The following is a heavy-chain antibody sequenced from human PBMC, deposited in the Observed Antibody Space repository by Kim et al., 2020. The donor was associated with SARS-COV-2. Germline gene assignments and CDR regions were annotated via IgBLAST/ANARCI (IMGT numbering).Heavy chain of an antibody. CDR3: AKGPLTWASAFDS. J-gene: IGHJ4*02. Sequence: YYIDSVKGRFTISRDNSKNPLYLQMNSLRAEDTAVYYCAKGPLTWASAFDSWGQGTLVTVSS. V-gene: IGHV3-23*01. D-gene: IGHD6-19*01.